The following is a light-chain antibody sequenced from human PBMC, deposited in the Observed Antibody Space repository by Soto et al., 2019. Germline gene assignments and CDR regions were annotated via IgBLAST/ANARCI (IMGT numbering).Light chain of an antibody. CDR3: QDYDSSPWT. CDR1: QSVSSSY. V-gene: IGKV3-20*01. J-gene: IGKJ1*01. Sequence: EIVLTQSPGTLSLSPGERATLSCRASQSVSSSYLAWYQQKPGQAPRLLIYGASSSATGIPGMFSGCGSGSDSTLTISRLQPEDCVEYYCQDYDSSPWTFGHGTKVEIK. CDR2: GAS.